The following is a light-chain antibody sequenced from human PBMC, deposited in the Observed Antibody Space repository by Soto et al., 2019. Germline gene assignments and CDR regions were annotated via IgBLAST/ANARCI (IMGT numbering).Light chain of an antibody. J-gene: IGLJ2*01. CDR3: QSYDSGLSGAL. Sequence: QSALTQPPSVSGAPGQRVTISCTGSSSNIGAGYDVHWYQQLPGTAPKLLIYANSNRPSGVPDRFSASKSGTSASLAITGLQAEDEADYHCQSYDSGLSGALFGGGTKLTVL. V-gene: IGLV1-40*01. CDR2: ANS. CDR1: SSNIGAGYD.